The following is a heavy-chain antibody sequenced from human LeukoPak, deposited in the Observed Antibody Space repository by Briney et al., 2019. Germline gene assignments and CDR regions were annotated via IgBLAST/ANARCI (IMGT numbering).Heavy chain of an antibody. CDR2: INPNSGGT. D-gene: IGHD3-9*01. Sequence: ASVKVSCKASGYTFTGYYMHWVRQAPGQGLEWMGWINPNSGGTNYAQEFQGRVTMTRDTSISTAYMELSRLRSDDTAVYYCARAYDILTGEPDWFDPWGQGTLVTVSS. CDR3: ARAYDILTGEPDWFDP. J-gene: IGHJ5*02. CDR1: GYTFTGYY. V-gene: IGHV1-2*02.